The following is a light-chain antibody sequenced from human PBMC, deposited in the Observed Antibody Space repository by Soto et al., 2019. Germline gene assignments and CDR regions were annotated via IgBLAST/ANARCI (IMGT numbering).Light chain of an antibody. Sequence: DIQMTQSPSSLSASVVDRVTITCRASQSISSYLNWYQQKPGKAPKLLINAASSLQSGVPSRFSGSGSGTEFTLTISALQPEDFATYFCKQSYITPRTFGQGTKVDNK. J-gene: IGKJ1*01. CDR3: KQSYITPRT. CDR2: AAS. CDR1: QSISSY. V-gene: IGKV1-39*01.